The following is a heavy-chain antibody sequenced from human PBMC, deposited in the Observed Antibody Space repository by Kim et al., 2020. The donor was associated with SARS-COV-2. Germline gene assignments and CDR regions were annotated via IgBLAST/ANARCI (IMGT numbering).Heavy chain of an antibody. Sequence: ASVKVSCKASGYTFISYFMHWVRQAPGQGLEWMGIINPSSGSANYAQKFQGRVTMTRDTSTSTVYMELSSLRSEDTAVYYCARSQEYYYGMDVWGQGTT. CDR3: ARSQEYYYGMDV. CDR1: GYTFISYF. CDR2: INPSSGSA. V-gene: IGHV1-46*01. J-gene: IGHJ6*02.